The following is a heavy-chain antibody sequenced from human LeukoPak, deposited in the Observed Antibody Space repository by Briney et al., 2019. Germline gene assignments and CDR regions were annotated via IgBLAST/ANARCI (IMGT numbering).Heavy chain of an antibody. J-gene: IGHJ4*02. Sequence: GGSLRLSCAASGFTVSSNYMSWVRQAPGKGLEWVSVIYSGGSTYYADSVKGRFTISRHNSKNTLYLQMNSLRAEDTAVYYCARGNLGDTFWSSYPFYFDYWGQGTLVTVSS. D-gene: IGHD3-3*01. CDR2: IYSGGST. V-gene: IGHV3-53*04. CDR1: GFTVSSNY. CDR3: ARGNLGDTFWSSYPFYFDY.